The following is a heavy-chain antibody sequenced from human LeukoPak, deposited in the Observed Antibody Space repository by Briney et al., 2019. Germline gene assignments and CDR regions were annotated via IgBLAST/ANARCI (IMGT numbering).Heavy chain of an antibody. CDR3: ARDHLSYGMDV. D-gene: IGHD2/OR15-2a*01. CDR2: IYYSGRT. J-gene: IGHJ6*02. CDR1: GGSISDYY. Sequence: SETLSLTCTVSGGSISDYYWNWMRQPPGKGLEWIGYIYYSGRTNYNPSLKSRVSISVDTSKNQFSLKLSSVTAADTAVYYCARDHLSYGMDVWGQGTTVTVSS. V-gene: IGHV4-59*01.